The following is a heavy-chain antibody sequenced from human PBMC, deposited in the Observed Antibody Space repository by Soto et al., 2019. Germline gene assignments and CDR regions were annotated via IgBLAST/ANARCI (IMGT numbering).Heavy chain of an antibody. D-gene: IGHD1-1*01. V-gene: IGHV3-30*18. CDR1: GFTFSSYG. Sequence: GGSLRLSCAASGFTFSSYGMHWVRQAPGKGLEWVAVMSYDVSNKYYADFVKGRFTISRDNSRNTLYLQMNSLRAEDTAVYYCAKDDSLADISTTASFDYWGQGTLVTVSS. J-gene: IGHJ4*02. CDR2: MSYDVSNK. CDR3: AKDDSLADISTTASFDY.